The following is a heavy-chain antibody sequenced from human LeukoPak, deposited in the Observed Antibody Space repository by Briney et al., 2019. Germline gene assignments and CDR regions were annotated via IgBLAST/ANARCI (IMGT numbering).Heavy chain of an antibody. CDR3: AREAAAPYYYYGMDV. CDR1: GYTFTSYD. CDR2: MNPNSGNT. D-gene: IGHD6-13*01. Sequence: ASVKVSCKASGYTFTSYDINWVRQATGQGLEWMGWMNPNSGNTGYAQKLQGRVTMTTDTSTSTAYMELRSLRSDDTAVYYCAREAAAPYYYYGMDVWGQGTTVTVSS. J-gene: IGHJ6*02. V-gene: IGHV1-8*01.